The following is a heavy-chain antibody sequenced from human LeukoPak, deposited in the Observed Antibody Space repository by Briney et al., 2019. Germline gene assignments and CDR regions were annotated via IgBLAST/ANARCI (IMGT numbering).Heavy chain of an antibody. J-gene: IGHJ4*02. V-gene: IGHV1-2*02. CDR3: ARGDAPDPWDIVVVPAAREADY. CDR2: INPNSGGT. D-gene: IGHD2-2*01. CDR1: GYTFTGYY. Sequence: ASVKVSCKASGYTFTGYYMHWVRQAPGQGLEWMGWINPNSGGTNYAQKFQGRVTMTRDTSISTAYMELSRLRSDDTAVYYCARGDAPDPWDIVVVPAAREADYWGQGTLVTVSS.